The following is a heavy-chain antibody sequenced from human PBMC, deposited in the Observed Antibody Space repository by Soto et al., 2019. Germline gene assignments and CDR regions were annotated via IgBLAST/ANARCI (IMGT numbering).Heavy chain of an antibody. V-gene: IGHV1-69*02. J-gene: IGHJ5*02. CDR2: IIPILGIA. Sequence: EASVKVSCKASGGTFSSYTISWVRQAPGQGLEWMGRIIPILGIANYAQKFQGRVTITADKSTSTAYMELSSLRSEDTAVYYCARGWVTGYSSSWDPSYNWFDPWGQGTLVTVS. CDR1: GGTFSSYT. D-gene: IGHD6-13*01. CDR3: ARGWVTGYSSSWDPSYNWFDP.